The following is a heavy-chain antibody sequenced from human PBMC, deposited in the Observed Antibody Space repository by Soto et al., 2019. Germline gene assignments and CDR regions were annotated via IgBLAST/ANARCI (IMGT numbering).Heavy chain of an antibody. CDR1: GYTFTSYA. CDR2: INAGNGNT. CDR3: ARHYGSGSPADY. J-gene: IGHJ4*02. V-gene: IGHV1-3*01. Sequence: ASVKVSCKASGYTFTSYAMHWVRQAPGQRLEWMGWINAGNGNTKYSQKFQGRVTITRDTSASTAYMELRSLRSDDTAVYYCARHYGSGSPADYWGQGTLVTVSS. D-gene: IGHD3-10*01.